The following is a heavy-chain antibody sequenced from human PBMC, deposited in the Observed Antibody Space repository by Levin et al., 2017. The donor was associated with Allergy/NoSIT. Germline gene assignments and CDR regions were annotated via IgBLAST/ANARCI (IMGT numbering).Heavy chain of an antibody. Sequence: SQTLSLTCTVSGGSISSSSFYWGWIRQPPGKGLEWIGSVYYSGSTYYNPSLKSRVTISVDTSKNQFSLKVTSVTAADTAVYYCARHLTGDSSGYYFGSRAFDIWGQGTMVTVSS. CDR3: ARHLTGDSSGYYFGSRAFDI. V-gene: IGHV4-39*01. D-gene: IGHD3-22*01. J-gene: IGHJ3*02. CDR2: VYYSGST. CDR1: GGSISSSSFY.